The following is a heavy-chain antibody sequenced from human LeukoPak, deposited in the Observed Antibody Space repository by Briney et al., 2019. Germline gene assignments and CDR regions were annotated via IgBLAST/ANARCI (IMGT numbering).Heavy chain of an antibody. CDR1: GDSVSSNSAA. V-gene: IGHV6-1*01. CDR3: ARVLCSTSSGICAFDI. Sequence: SQTFSLTCASSGDSVSSNSAAWNWIRQSPSRGLEGLGRTYYRSKWYNDYAVSVKSRITINPDTSKNQFSLQLNSVTPEDTAVYYCARVLCSTSSGICAFDIWGQGTMVTVSS. J-gene: IGHJ3*02. CDR2: TYYRSKWYN. D-gene: IGHD6-6*01.